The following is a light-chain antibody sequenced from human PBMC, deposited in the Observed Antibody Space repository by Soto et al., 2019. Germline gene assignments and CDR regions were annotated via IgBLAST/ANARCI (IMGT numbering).Light chain of an antibody. CDR3: QVWDTANDHPI. Sequence: VLTQRPSVSVAPERTASITCGGDNIGDKAVHWYQHRPGQAPRLVIYYDFERPSGIHERFSGSNSGNTATLTISRVEAGDEADYYCQVWDTANDHPIFGGGTKLTVL. CDR1: NIGDKA. CDR2: YDF. V-gene: IGLV3-21*04. J-gene: IGLJ2*01.